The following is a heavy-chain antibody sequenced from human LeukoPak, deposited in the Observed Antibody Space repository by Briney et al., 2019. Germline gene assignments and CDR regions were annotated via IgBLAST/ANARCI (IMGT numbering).Heavy chain of an antibody. CDR2: IYYSGST. V-gene: IGHV4-59*11. CDR1: GGSISSHY. Sequence: SETLSLTCTVSGGSISSHYWSWIRQPPGKGLEWIGYIYYSGSTNYNPSLKSRVTISVDTSKNQFSLKLSSATAADTAVYYCARDTFLSGAFDIWGQGIMVTVSS. CDR3: ARDTFLSGAFDI. D-gene: IGHD6-25*01. J-gene: IGHJ3*02.